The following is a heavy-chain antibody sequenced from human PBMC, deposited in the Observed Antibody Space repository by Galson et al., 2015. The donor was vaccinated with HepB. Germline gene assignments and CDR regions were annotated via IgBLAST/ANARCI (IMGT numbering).Heavy chain of an antibody. J-gene: IGHJ3*01. CDR1: GYTFTGLY. V-gene: IGHV1-2*02. Sequence: SAKVSCTASGYTFTGLYEHWLRQAPGQGLEWMGWMNPKSGGTNYTQTFQGRVTMTRDMSTTTAYLDLTSLKSDDTAVYYCARALHTAVPGSGAFDVWGQGTIVTVSS. CDR3: ARALHTAVPGSGAFDV. CDR2: MNPKSGGT. D-gene: IGHD3-10*01.